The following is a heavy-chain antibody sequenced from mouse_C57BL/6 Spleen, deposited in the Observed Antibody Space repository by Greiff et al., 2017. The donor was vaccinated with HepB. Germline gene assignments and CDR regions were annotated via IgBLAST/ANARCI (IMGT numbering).Heavy chain of an antibody. V-gene: IGHV5-16*01. J-gene: IGHJ4*01. Sequence: EVQLVESEGGLVQPGSSMKLSCTASGFTFSDYYMAWVRQVPEKGLEWVANINYDGSSTYYLDSLKSRFIISRDNAKNILYLQMSSLKSEDTATYYCARERANWDDYAMDYWGQGTSVTVSS. CDR3: ARERANWDDYAMDY. D-gene: IGHD4-1*01. CDR2: INYDGSST. CDR1: GFTFSDYY.